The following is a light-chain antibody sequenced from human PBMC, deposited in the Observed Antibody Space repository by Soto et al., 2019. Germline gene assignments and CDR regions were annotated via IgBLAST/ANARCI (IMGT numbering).Light chain of an antibody. Sequence: EIVMTQSPATLSVSPGERATLSCRASQSISRNLAWCQQKPGQAPRLLIYGASTRATGIPARFSGSGSGTDFTLTISSLQSEDFAVYYCQQYNNWPPDTFGPGTKVDIK. V-gene: IGKV3-15*01. CDR3: QQYNNWPPDT. CDR1: QSISRN. CDR2: GAS. J-gene: IGKJ3*01.